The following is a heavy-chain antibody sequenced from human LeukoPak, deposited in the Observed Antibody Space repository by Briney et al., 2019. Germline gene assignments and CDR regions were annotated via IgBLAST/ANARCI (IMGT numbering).Heavy chain of an antibody. J-gene: IGHJ6*03. CDR1: GYSFTSFG. D-gene: IGHD5-12*01. CDR2: INTNTGNP. CDR3: ATRYRGRHYYYMDV. Sequence: ASVKVSCKASGYSFTSFGMNWVRQAPGQGLEWLGWINTNTGNPTYVQGFTGRFVFSMDTSVSTAYLEISSLKAEDTAVYYCATRYRGRHYYYMDVWGKGTTVIVSS. V-gene: IGHV7-4-1*02.